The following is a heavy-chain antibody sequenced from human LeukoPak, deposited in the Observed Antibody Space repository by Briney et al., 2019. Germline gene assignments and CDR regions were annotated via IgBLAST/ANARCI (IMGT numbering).Heavy chain of an antibody. J-gene: IGHJ4*02. CDR3: ARERDGRFFDY. CDR2: INQEGSEK. Sequence: PGGSLRLSCAVSGLTFRSYWMSWVRQAPGKGLEWVANINQEGSEKYFVDSVKGRFTISRDNAKNSLHLQMNTLRAEDTAVYYCARERDGRFFDYWGQGTLVTVS. D-gene: IGHD5-24*01. V-gene: IGHV3-7*01. CDR1: GLTFRSYW.